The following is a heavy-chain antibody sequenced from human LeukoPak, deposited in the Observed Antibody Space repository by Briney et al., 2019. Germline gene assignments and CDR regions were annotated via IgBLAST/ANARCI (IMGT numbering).Heavy chain of an antibody. V-gene: IGHV3-23*01. CDR3: AKDIRRSEDY. Sequence: GGSLRLSCGASGFTFSSYAMSWVRQAPGKGLEWVSGITGSGSTFYADSVKGRFTISRDISKNTLYLQMNSLRAEDTAVYYCAKDIRRSEDYWGQGTLVTVSS. D-gene: IGHD2-21*01. J-gene: IGHJ4*02. CDR2: ITGSGST. CDR1: GFTFSSYA.